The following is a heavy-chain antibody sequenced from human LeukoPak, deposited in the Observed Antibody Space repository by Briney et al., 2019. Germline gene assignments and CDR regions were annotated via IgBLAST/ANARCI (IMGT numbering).Heavy chain of an antibody. D-gene: IGHD6-13*01. V-gene: IGHV3-21*01. Sequence: GGSLRLSCAASGFTFSSYSMNWVRQAPGKGLEWVSSISSSSSYIYYADSVKGRFTISRDNAKNSLYLQVNSLRAEDTAVYYCARDNAAAAGTRFDYWGQGTLVTVSS. CDR1: GFTFSSYS. CDR3: ARDNAAAAGTRFDY. J-gene: IGHJ4*02. CDR2: ISSSSSYI.